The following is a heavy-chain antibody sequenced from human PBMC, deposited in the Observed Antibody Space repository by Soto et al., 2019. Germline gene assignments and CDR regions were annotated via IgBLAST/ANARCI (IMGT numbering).Heavy chain of an antibody. CDR1: GFTFSSYW. Sequence: GGSLRLSCAASGFTFSSYWMHWVRQAPGKGLVWVSRINSDGSSTSYADSVKGRFTISRDNAKNTLYLQMNSLRAEDTAVYYCARDLGIAAAGRALDWFDPWGQGTLVTVSS. V-gene: IGHV3-74*01. D-gene: IGHD6-13*01. CDR3: ARDLGIAAAGRALDWFDP. CDR2: INSDGSST. J-gene: IGHJ5*02.